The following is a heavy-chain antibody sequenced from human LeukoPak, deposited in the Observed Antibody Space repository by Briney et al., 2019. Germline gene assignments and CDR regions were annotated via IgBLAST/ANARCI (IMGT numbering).Heavy chain of an antibody. Sequence: GGSLRLSCAASGFTFSSYAMTWVRQAPGKGLEWVSGISGSGGSTYVADSVKGRFTISRDNSKNTLYLQMNSLRAEDTAVYYCVRGYYYETLHYWGQGTLVTVSS. CDR3: VRGYYYETLHY. D-gene: IGHD3-22*01. CDR1: GFTFSSYA. J-gene: IGHJ4*02. V-gene: IGHV3-23*01. CDR2: ISGSGGST.